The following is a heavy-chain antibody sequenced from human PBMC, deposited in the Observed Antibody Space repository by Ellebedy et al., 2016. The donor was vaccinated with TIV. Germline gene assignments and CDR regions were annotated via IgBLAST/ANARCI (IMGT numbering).Heavy chain of an antibody. Sequence: SETLSLTCTVSGDSISSSDNYWGWIRQPPGKGLEWIGSIYYSGSPYYNPSLKSRVTISVDTSKNQFSLKLSSVTAADTAVYYCARQGRGLRTIRKTDYWGQGTLVTVSS. D-gene: IGHD5-12*01. CDR2: IYYSGSP. J-gene: IGHJ4*02. CDR3: ARQGRGLRTIRKTDY. V-gene: IGHV4-39*01. CDR1: GDSISSSDNY.